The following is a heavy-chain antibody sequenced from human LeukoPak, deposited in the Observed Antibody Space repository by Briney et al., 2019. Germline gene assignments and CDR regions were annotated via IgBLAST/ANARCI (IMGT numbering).Heavy chain of an antibody. D-gene: IGHD6-19*01. V-gene: IGHV1-2*02. CDR3: ARGARAVAGSNWFDP. Sequence: ASVKVSCKASGYTFTGYYMHWVRQAPGQGLEWMGWINPNSGGTNYAQKFQGRVTTTRDTSISTAYMELSRLRSDDTAVYYCARGARAVAGSNWFDPWGQGTLVTVSS. CDR1: GYTFTGYY. CDR2: INPNSGGT. J-gene: IGHJ5*02.